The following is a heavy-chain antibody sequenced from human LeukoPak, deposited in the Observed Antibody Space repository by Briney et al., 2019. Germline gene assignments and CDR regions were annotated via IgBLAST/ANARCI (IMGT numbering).Heavy chain of an antibody. CDR3: ARFNGDSSGYYFGTIDY. D-gene: IGHD3-22*01. Sequence: SQTLSLTCTVSGGSISSGSYYWSWIRQPAGQGLAWIGRIYTSGSTNYNPSLKGRVTISVDTSKNQFSLKLSSVTAADTAVYYCARFNGDSSGYYFGTIDYWGQGTLVTVSS. CDR1: GGSISSGSYY. CDR2: IYTSGST. J-gene: IGHJ4*02. V-gene: IGHV4-61*02.